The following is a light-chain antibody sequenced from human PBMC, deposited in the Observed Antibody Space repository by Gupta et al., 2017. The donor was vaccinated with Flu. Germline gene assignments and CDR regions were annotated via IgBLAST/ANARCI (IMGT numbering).Light chain of an antibody. Sequence: ETVMTQSPATLSVSPGERATLSCRASQSVSSDLAWYQQTPDQAPRLLIYGASTRATGIPARFSGSGSGTEFTLTISSLQSEDFAVYYCQQYNDWPLTFGGGTKVEIK. CDR2: GAS. CDR1: QSVSSD. V-gene: IGKV3-15*01. CDR3: QQYNDWPLT. J-gene: IGKJ4*01.